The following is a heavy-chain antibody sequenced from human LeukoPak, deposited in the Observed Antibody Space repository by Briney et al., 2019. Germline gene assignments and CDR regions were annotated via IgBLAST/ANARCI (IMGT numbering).Heavy chain of an antibody. CDR3: ARAPEYSSSH. V-gene: IGHV3-33*08. CDR1: GFTFSSYG. CDR2: IWYGGSNK. Sequence: PGRSLRLSCAASGFTFSSYGMHWFRQAPGKGLEWVAVIWYGGSNKYYADSVKGRFTISRDNSKNTLYLQMNSLRAEDTAVYYCARAPEYSSSHWGQGTLVTVSS. J-gene: IGHJ4*02. D-gene: IGHD6-6*01.